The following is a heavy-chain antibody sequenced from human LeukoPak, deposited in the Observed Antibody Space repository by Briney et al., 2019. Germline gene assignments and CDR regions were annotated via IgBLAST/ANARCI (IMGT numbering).Heavy chain of an antibody. J-gene: IGHJ6*02. Sequence: SETLSLTCTVSGGSISSYYWSWIRQPPGKGLEWIGYIYYSGSTNYNPSLKSRVTISVDTSKNQFSLKLSSVTAADTAVYYCARDLHEGMDVWGQGTTVTVSS. CDR3: ARDLHEGMDV. D-gene: IGHD4-11*01. CDR2: IYYSGST. V-gene: IGHV4-59*01. CDR1: GGSISSYY.